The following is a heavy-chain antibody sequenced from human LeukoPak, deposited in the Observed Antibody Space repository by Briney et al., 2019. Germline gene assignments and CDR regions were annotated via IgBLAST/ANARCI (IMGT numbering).Heavy chain of an antibody. J-gene: IGHJ5*02. CDR2: ISAYNGNT. D-gene: IGHD2-15*01. CDR1: GYTFTSYG. CDR3: ARDLLYLVVAARYNWFDP. V-gene: IGHV1-18*01. Sequence: AASVKVSCKASGYTFTSYGISWVRQAPGQGLEWMGWISAYNGNTNYAQKLQGRVTMTTDTSTSTAYMELRSLRSDDTAVYYCARDLLYLVVAARYNWFDPWGQGTLVTVSS.